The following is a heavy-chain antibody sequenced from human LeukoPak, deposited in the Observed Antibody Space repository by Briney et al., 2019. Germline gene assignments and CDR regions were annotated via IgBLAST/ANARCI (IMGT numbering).Heavy chain of an antibody. CDR2: INPNTGDT. CDR3: ARMGSWYNNHNSFEP. V-gene: IGHV1-2*02. J-gene: IGHJ5*02. CDR1: GFSFTGYD. Sequence: ASVKVSCKASGFSFTGYDMHWVRQAPGQGLEWMGWINPNTGDTNYAQKFQGRVTMTRDTSINTAYMEVSRLKSEDTAVYYWARMGSWYNNHNSFEPWGQRTLVTVSS. D-gene: IGHD6-13*01.